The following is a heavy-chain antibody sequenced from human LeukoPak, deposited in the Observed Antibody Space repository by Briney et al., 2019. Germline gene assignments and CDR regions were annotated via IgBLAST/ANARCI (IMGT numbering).Heavy chain of an antibody. J-gene: IGHJ4*02. CDR2: IIPIFGTA. Sequence: ASVKVSCKASGGTFSSYAISWVRQAPGQGLEWMGGIIPIFGTANYAQKFQGRVTITADESTSTAYMELSSLRSEDTAVYCCARSHDSSGYYVYYFDYWGQGTLVTVSS. V-gene: IGHV1-69*13. D-gene: IGHD3-22*01. CDR1: GGTFSSYA. CDR3: ARSHDSSGYYVYYFDY.